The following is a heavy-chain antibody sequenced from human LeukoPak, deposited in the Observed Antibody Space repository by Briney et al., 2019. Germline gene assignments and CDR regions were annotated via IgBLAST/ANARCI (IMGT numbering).Heavy chain of an antibody. D-gene: IGHD6-13*01. Sequence: GGSLRLSCAASGFTFSSYSMNWVRQAPGKGLEWVAVISYDGSNKYYADSVKGRFTISRDNSKNTLYLQMNSLRAEDTAVYYCARGPGSSSYYFDYWGQGTLVTVSS. V-gene: IGHV3-30*03. CDR2: ISYDGSNK. J-gene: IGHJ4*02. CDR1: GFTFSSYS. CDR3: ARGPGSSSYYFDY.